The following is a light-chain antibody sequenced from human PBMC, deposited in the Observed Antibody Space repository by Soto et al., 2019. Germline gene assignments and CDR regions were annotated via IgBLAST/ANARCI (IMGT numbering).Light chain of an antibody. CDR3: QQYAKSPIT. V-gene: IGKV3-20*01. J-gene: IGKJ5*01. CDR2: GAS. CDR1: QTVGATY. Sequence: EYVLTQSPGTLSLSPGESATLSCWASQTVGATYLAWYQQKPGQAPRLLIYGASNRATGLSDRFSGSGSGTDFTLTISRLEPEDSAVYYCQQYAKSPITFGQGTRLAIK.